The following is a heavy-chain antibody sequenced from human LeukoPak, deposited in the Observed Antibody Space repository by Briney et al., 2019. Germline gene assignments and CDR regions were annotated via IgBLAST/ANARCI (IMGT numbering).Heavy chain of an antibody. V-gene: IGHV3-30*03. CDR3: AEATYYYDSSNIQH. D-gene: IGHD3-22*01. J-gene: IGHJ1*01. CDR2: ISYDGSNK. Sequence: PGRSLRLSCAASGFTFSSYGMHWVRQAPGKGLEWVAVISYDGSNKYYADSVKGRFTISRDNSKNTLYLQMNSLRAEDTAVYYCAEATYYYDSSNIQHWGQGTLVTVSS. CDR1: GFTFSSYG.